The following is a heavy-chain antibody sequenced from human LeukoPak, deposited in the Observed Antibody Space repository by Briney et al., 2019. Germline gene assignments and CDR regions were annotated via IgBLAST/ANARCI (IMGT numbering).Heavy chain of an antibody. V-gene: IGHV3-30*02. D-gene: IGHD3-10*01. J-gene: IGHJ3*02. CDR1: GFTFCSYG. CDR2: IRYDGSNK. Sequence: GGSLRLSCAASGFTFCSYGMHWVRHAPGRGLEWVTFIRYDGSNKYYADSVKGRFTISRDNSKNTLYLQMNSLRAEDTALYYCAKELGGYGSGSANDAFDIWGQGTMVTVSS. CDR3: AKELGGYGSGSANDAFDI.